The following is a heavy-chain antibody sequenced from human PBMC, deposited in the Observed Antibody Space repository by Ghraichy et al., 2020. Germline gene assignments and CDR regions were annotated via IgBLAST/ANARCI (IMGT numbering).Heavy chain of an antibody. V-gene: IGHV4-34*01. CDR3: ARGESPFWSGYMGWGY. Sequence: SQTLSLTCAVYGGSFSGYYWSWIRQPPGKGLEWIGEINHSGSTNYNPSLKSRVTISVDTSKNQFSLKLSSVTAADTAVYYCARGESPFWSGYMGWGYWGQGTLVTVSS. CDR1: GGSFSGYY. CDR2: INHSGST. J-gene: IGHJ4*02. D-gene: IGHD3-3*01.